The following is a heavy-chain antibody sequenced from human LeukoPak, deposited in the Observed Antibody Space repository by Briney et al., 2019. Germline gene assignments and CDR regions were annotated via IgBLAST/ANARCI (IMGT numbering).Heavy chain of an antibody. Sequence: PSETLSLTCTVSGASISSSDSYWSWIRQPPGKGLEWIGSIYRRGSTSYNPSLKSRVTVSEDMSKNHFSLRLSSVTAADTAVYYCARCRDEFGDYGFDFWGQGALVTVSS. J-gene: IGHJ4*02. V-gene: IGHV4-39*02. CDR3: ARCRDEFGDYGFDF. CDR2: IYRRGST. CDR1: GASISSSDSY. D-gene: IGHD4-17*01.